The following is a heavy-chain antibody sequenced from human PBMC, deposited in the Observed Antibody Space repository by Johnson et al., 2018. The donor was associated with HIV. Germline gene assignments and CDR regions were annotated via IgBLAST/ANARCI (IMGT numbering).Heavy chain of an antibody. D-gene: IGHD6-6*01. CDR1: GFTVSSNY. CDR3: ARDRHSSSFDAFDI. V-gene: IGHV3-66*01. CDR2: IYSGGST. J-gene: IGHJ3*02. Sequence: VQLVEPGGGLVQPGGSLRLSCAASGFTVSSNYMSWVRQAPGKGLEWVSVIYSGGSTYYADSVKGRFTISRDNSKNTRYLQMNSLRAEDTAVYYCARDRHSSSFDAFDIWGQGTMVTVSS.